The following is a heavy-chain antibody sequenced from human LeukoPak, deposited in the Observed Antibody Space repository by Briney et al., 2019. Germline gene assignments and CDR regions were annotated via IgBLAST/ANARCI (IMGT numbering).Heavy chain of an antibody. CDR2: FHPEDGET. V-gene: IGHV1-24*01. D-gene: IGHD3-22*01. CDR3: ASTNYDSSGRYYYYMDV. J-gene: IGHJ6*03. CDR1: GYTVTELS. Sequence: ASVKVSCKVSGYTVTELSMHWVRQSPGKGLEWMGGFHPEDGETIYAQKFQGRVTMTEDTSTDTAYMELSSLRSEDTAVYYCASTNYDSSGRYYYYMDVWGKGTTVTISS.